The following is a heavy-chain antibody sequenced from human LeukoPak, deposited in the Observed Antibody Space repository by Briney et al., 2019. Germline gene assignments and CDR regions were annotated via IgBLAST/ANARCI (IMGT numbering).Heavy chain of an antibody. D-gene: IGHD2-15*01. CDR2: ISAYNGNT. V-gene: IGHV1-18*04. J-gene: IGHJ4*02. Sequence: GASVKVSCKASGYTFTSYGISWVRQAPGQVLERMGRISAYNGNTNYAQKLQGRVTMTTDTSTSTAYMELRSLRSDDTAVYYCASGVVVARLDYWGQGTLVTVSS. CDR1: GYTFTSYG. CDR3: ASGVVVARLDY.